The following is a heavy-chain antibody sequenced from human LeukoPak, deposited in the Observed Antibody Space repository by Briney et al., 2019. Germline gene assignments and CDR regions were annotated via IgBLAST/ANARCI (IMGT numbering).Heavy chain of an antibody. CDR2: ISYDGSNK. D-gene: IGHD1-26*01. CDR3: ARGAKWAYYFDY. J-gene: IGHJ4*02. V-gene: IGHV3-30-3*01. CDR1: GFTFSSYA. Sequence: GRSLRLSCAASGFTFSSYAMHWVRQAPGKGLEWVAVISYDGSNKYYADSVKGRFTISRDNSKNTLYLQKNSLRAEDTAVYYCARGAKWAYYFDYWGQGTLVTVSS.